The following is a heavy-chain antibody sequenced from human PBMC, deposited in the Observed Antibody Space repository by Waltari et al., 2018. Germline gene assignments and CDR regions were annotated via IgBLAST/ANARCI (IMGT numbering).Heavy chain of an antibody. CDR3: AKDLAGYSSGWYNGMDV. CDR2: ISYDGSNK. V-gene: IGHV3-30*18. Sequence: QVQLVESGGGVVQPGRSLRLSCAASGFTFSSYGMHWVRQAPGKGLEWVAVISYDGSNKYYADSVKGRFTIARDNSKNTLYLQMNSLRAEDTAVYYCAKDLAGYSSGWYNGMDVWGQGTTVTVSS. J-gene: IGHJ6*02. D-gene: IGHD6-19*01. CDR1: GFTFSSYG.